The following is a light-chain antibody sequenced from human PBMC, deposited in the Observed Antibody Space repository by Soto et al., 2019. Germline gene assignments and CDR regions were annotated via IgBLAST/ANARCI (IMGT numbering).Light chain of an antibody. J-gene: IGLJ3*02. CDR1: SSDIGAGYD. CDR2: GNY. Sequence: QSVLTQPPSVSGAPGQRVTISCTGSSSDIGAGYDVHWYQQVPGTAPKLLIFGNYNRPSGVPGRFSGSKSDTSASLAITVLQAEYEAEYYCQAYETGLSGAVFGGGTKVTDL. V-gene: IGLV1-40*01. CDR3: QAYETGLSGAV.